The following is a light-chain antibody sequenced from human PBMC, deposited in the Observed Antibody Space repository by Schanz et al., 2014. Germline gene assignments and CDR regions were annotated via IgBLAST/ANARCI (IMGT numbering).Light chain of an antibody. Sequence: QSALTQPASVSGSPGQSITISCTGTSSDVGGYNYVSWYQQHPGKAPKLMTYDVTTRPSGVPDRFSGSKSGNTASLTVSGLQAEDEADYYCKSYDSSLSGHVVFGGGTKLTVL. CDR2: DVT. J-gene: IGLJ2*01. CDR1: SSDVGGYNY. CDR3: KSYDSSLSGHVV. V-gene: IGLV2-14*01.